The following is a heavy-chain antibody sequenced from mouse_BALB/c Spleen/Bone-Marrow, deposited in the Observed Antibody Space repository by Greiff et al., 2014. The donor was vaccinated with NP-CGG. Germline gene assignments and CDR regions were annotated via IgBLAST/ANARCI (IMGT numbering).Heavy chain of an antibody. CDR2: ISDGGSYI. D-gene: IGHD2-3*01. V-gene: IGHV5-4*02. CDR1: GFTFSDYY. CDR3: ARGPHDDDMDY. Sequence: EVQVVESGGGLVKPGGSLKLSCAASGFTFSDYYMYWVRQTPEKRLEWVATISDGGSYIYYPDSVKGRFTISRDNAKNNLYLQLSRLKAEDTAMYYCARGPHDDDMDYWGQGTSVTVSS. J-gene: IGHJ4*01.